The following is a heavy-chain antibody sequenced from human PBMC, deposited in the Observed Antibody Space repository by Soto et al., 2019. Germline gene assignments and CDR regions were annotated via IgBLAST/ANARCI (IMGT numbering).Heavy chain of an antibody. CDR3: AKDAVSGEGIWLLES. CDR1: GFTFSNYA. D-gene: IGHD1-1*01. J-gene: IGHJ5*02. Sequence: PGGSLRLSCAASGFTFSNYAMTWARQAPGKGLEWVSSLLRSGSTTYYADSVKGRFTISSDKSANSLYMQMDSLRAEDTAVYYCAKDAVSGEGIWLLESWGQGTVVTVSS. CDR2: LLRSGSTT. V-gene: IGHV3-23*01.